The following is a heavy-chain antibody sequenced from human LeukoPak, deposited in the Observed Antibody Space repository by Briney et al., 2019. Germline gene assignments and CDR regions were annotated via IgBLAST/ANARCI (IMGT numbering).Heavy chain of an antibody. J-gene: IGHJ1*01. D-gene: IGHD2-15*01. Sequence: ASXKVSCKASGYTFTGYYMNWVRQAPGQGIEWMGWINPNSGGTNYAQKFQGRVTMTRDTTISTDYMEMSRLRSDDTALYYCARVTPQAAEYFQHWGQGTLVTVSS. CDR2: INPNSGGT. CDR3: ARVTPQAAEYFQH. V-gene: IGHV1-2*02. CDR1: GYTFTGYY.